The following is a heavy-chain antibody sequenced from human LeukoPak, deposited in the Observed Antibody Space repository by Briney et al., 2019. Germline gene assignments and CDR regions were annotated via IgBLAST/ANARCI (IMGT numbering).Heavy chain of an antibody. J-gene: IGHJ3*02. CDR3: ARGSGSYFSDAFDI. CDR2: INGDGSNT. D-gene: IGHD3-10*01. CDR1: GFTFRSYW. V-gene: IGHV3-74*01. Sequence: GGSLRLSCAASGFTFRSYWMHWVRQTPGKGLVWVSRINGDGSNTTYADSVKGRFTTSRDTAKNTLYLQMISLRADDTAVYYCARGSGSYFSDAFDIWGQGTMVTVSS.